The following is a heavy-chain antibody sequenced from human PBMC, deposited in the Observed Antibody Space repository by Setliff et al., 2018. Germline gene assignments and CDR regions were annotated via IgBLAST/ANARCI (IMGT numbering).Heavy chain of an antibody. CDR3: ARYDSSGYSENYYFDY. J-gene: IGHJ4*02. V-gene: IGHV4-39*07. CDR1: GGSISTIDYY. Sequence: KTSETLSLTCTVSGGSISTIDYYWGWIRQPPGKGLEWIGCVYYSGNTYYSPSLKSRVTMFVDTSKNQFSLMLYSVSAADTAIYYCARYDSSGYSENYYFDYWGQGTQVTVSS. CDR2: VYYSGNT. D-gene: IGHD3-22*01.